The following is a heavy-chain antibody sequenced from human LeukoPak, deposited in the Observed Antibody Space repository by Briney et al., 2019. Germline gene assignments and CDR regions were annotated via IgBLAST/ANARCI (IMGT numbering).Heavy chain of an antibody. J-gene: IGHJ3*02. CDR1: GFTFSSYG. CDR2: IWYDGSNK. CDR3: ARARRYYGSGVKDAFDI. V-gene: IGHV3-33*01. Sequence: GRSLRLSCAASGFTFSSYGMHWVRQAPGKGLEWVAVIWYDGSNKYCADSVKGRFTISRDNSKNTLYLQMNSLRAEDTAVYYCARARRYYGSGVKDAFDIWGQGTMVTVSS. D-gene: IGHD3-10*01.